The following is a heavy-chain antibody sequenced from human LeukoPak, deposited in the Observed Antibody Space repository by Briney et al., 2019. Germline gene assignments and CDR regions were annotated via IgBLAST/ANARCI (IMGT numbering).Heavy chain of an antibody. D-gene: IGHD3-22*01. V-gene: IGHV4-59*02. CDR1: GGSVSGYY. Sequence: PSETLSLTCTVSGGSVSGYYWSWIRQPPGKGLEWIGYIYYSGSTNYNPSLKSRVTISVDTPKNQFSLKLSSVTAADTAVYYCASSQGYYYDSSGYYYFYWGQGTLVTVSS. CDR2: IYYSGST. J-gene: IGHJ4*02. CDR3: ASSQGYYYDSSGYYYFY.